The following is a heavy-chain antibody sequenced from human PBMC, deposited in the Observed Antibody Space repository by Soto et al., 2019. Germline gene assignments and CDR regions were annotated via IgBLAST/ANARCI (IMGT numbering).Heavy chain of an antibody. D-gene: IGHD3-10*01. CDR3: ARHGFGSLHGLVDV. CDR1: GGSITNYY. Sequence: QVQLQESGPGLVKPSETLSLTCTVSGGSITNYYCSWFRQRPGKGLEWIGYIQYSGYSAYNLSLKRRVTMSMDTSKTQFSLMLESVTATDTAVYYCARHGFGSLHGLVDVWGQGTTVIVSS. V-gene: IGHV4-59*08. J-gene: IGHJ6*02. CDR2: IQYSGYS.